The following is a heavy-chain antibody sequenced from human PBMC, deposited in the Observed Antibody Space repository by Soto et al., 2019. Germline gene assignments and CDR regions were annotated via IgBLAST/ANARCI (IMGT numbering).Heavy chain of an antibody. V-gene: IGHV4-34*01. D-gene: IGHD3-22*01. CDR2: INHSGST. Sequence: PSETLSLTCAVYGGSFSGYYWSWIRQPPGKGLEWIGEINHSGSTNYNPSLKSRVTISVDTSKNQFSLKLSSVTAADTAVYYCARPTRTYYYDSSGYWGNYYFDYWGQGTLVTVSS. CDR1: GGSFSGYY. J-gene: IGHJ4*02. CDR3: ARPTRTYYYDSSGYWGNYYFDY.